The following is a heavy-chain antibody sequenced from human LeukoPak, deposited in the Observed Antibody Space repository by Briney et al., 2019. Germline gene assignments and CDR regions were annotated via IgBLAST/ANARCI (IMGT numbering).Heavy chain of an antibody. J-gene: IGHJ6*03. Sequence: PGGSLRLSCAASGFTFSSYAMHWIRQPPGKGLEWIGYIYYSGSTNYNPSLKSRVTISVDTSKNQFSLKLSSVTAADTAVYYCARVYSSSRPYYYYYMDVWGKGTTVTVSS. CDR1: GFTFSSYA. CDR3: ARVYSSSRPYYYYYMDV. CDR2: IYYSGST. D-gene: IGHD6-6*01. V-gene: IGHV4-59*01.